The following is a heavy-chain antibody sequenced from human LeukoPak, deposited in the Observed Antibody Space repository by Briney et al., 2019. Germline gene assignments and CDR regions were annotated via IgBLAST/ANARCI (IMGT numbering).Heavy chain of an antibody. CDR3: GRAPGWTIAARPLDR. J-gene: IGHJ5*02. V-gene: IGHV4-34*01. CDR2: INHSGST. Sequence: SETLSLTCAVYGGSFSGYYWNWVRQPPGKGLQWIGEINHSGSTNYNPSLKSRVTISVDTSRNQFSLRLSSVIVADTAVYYCGRAPGWTIAARPLDRWGQGILVTVSS. D-gene: IGHD6-6*01. CDR1: GGSFSGYY.